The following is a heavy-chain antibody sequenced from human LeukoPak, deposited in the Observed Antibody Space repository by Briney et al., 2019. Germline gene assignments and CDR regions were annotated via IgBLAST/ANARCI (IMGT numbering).Heavy chain of an antibody. J-gene: IGHJ6*03. CDR1: GYTVTASG. CDR2: INPYNDIT. V-gene: IGHV1-18*01. Sequence: ASVKVSCKASGYTVTASGLCWVRQAPGQGLEWMGWINPYNDITDYAQTFKGRVTVTTDTSTSTAYMELRSLRSDDTAVYYCARLFGELLLPSDHFYYMDVWGKGTAVTVSS. CDR3: ARLFGELLLPSDHFYYMDV. D-gene: IGHD3-10*02.